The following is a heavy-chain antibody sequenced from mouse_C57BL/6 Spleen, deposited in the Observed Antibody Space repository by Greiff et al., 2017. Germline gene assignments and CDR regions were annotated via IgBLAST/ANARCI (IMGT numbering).Heavy chain of an antibody. CDR3: ARGDLRYFDV. Sequence: VQLVESGSELRSPGSSVKLSCKDFDSEVFPIAYMSWVRQKPGHGFEWIGGILPSIGRTIYGEKFEDKATLDADTLSNTAYLELNSLTSEDAAIYYCARGDLRYFDVWGTGTTVTVSS. J-gene: IGHJ1*03. V-gene: IGHV15-2*01. CDR2: ILPSIGRT. CDR1: DSEVFPIAY.